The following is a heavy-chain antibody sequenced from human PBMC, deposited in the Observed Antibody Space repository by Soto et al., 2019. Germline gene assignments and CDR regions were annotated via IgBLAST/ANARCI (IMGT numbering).Heavy chain of an antibody. CDR2: IYYSGST. CDR1: GGSVSSGSYY. D-gene: IGHD3-9*01. CDR3: ATYYDMLTGYSG. V-gene: IGHV4-61*01. J-gene: IGHJ4*02. Sequence: QVQLQESGPGLVKPSETLSLTCTVSGGSVSSGSYYWSWIRQPPGKGLEWIGYIYYSGSTNYNPSLKSRVTISVDTSKNQFSLKLSSVTAADTAVYYWATYYDMLTGYSGWGQGTLVTVSS.